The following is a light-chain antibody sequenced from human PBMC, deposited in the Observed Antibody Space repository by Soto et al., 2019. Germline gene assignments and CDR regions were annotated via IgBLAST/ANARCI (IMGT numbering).Light chain of an antibody. CDR2: GAS. J-gene: IGKJ2*01. CDR1: QSVSSSY. V-gene: IGKV3-20*01. Sequence: EIVLTQSPGTLSLSPGERATLSCRASQSVSSSYLAWYQQKPGQAPRLIIYGASDRATGIPDRFSGSGSGTDFTLTISRLEPEDFAVYYCQQYGSSLYTFGKGTKLEIK. CDR3: QQYGSSLYT.